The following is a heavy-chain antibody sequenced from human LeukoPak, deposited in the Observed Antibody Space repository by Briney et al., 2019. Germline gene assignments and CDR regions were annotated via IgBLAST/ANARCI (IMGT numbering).Heavy chain of an antibody. Sequence: EPGGSLRLSCAASGFTFSSYAMHWVRQAPGKGLEWVAVISYDGSNKYYADSVKGRFTISRDNSKNTLYLQMNSLRVEDTAVYYCARDADDSSGWLFDYWGQGTLVTVSS. CDR2: ISYDGSNK. CDR1: GFTFSSYA. J-gene: IGHJ4*02. V-gene: IGHV3-30-3*01. D-gene: IGHD6-19*01. CDR3: ARDADDSSGWLFDY.